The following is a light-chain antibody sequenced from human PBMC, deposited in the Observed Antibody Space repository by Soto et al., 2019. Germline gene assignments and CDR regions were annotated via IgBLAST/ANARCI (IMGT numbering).Light chain of an antibody. CDR3: QSYDTSLGGYYV. V-gene: IGLV1-40*03. CDR2: GTT. J-gene: IGLJ1*01. CDR1: SSSIGAGFD. Sequence: QSALTQPPSVSGAPGQRVTISCTGSSSSIGAGFDVHWFQHFPGTAPKLLIYGTTNRPSGVPDRFSGSKSGASASLAITGLQAEDEADYYCQSYDTSLGGYYVFGTGTKV.